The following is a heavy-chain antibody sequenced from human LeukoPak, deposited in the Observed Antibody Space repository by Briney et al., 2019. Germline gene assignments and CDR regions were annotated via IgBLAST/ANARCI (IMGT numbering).Heavy chain of an antibody. V-gene: IGHV1-18*01. J-gene: IGHJ4*02. CDR1: GYTFTSYG. D-gene: IGHD3-10*01. CDR2: ISAYNGNT. CDR3: ARETYYYGSGSYDFDY. Sequence: ASVKVSCKASGYTFTSYGISWVRQAPGQGLEWMGWISAYNGNTNYAQKLQGRVTMTTDRSTSTAYMELRSLRSDDTAVYYCARETYYYGSGSYDFDYWGQGTLVTVSS.